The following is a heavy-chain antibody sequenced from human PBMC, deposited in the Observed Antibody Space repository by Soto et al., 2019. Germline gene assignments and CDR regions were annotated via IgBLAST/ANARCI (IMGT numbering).Heavy chain of an antibody. CDR3: ARDHHRYSGYDYVDY. J-gene: IGHJ4*02. V-gene: IGHV3-11*05. CDR2: ISSSSSYT. Sequence: SGGSLRLSCAASGFTFSDYYMSWIRQAPGKGLEWVSYISSSSSYTNYADYVKGRFTISRDNAKNSLYLQMNSLRAEDTAVYYCARDHHRYSGYDYVDYWGQGTLVTVSS. D-gene: IGHD5-12*01. CDR1: GFTFSDYY.